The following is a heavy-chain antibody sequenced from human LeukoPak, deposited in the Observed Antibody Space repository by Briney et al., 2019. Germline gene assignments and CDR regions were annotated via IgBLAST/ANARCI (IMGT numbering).Heavy chain of an antibody. CDR1: GYTFTSYD. CDR2: MNPNSGNT. D-gene: IGHD3-3*01. V-gene: IGHV1-8*03. CDR3: ASFLGSASHNYYYYYYMDV. Sequence: ASVKVSCKASGYTFTSYDINWVRQATGQGLEWMGWMNPNSGNTGYAQKFQCRVTITRNTSISPAYMELSSLRSEDTAVYYCASFLGSASHNYYYYYYMDVWGKGTTVTVSS. J-gene: IGHJ6*03.